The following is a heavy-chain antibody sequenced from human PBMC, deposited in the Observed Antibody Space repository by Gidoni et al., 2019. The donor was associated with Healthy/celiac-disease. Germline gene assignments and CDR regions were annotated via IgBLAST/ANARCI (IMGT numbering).Heavy chain of an antibody. CDR2: IIPICGTA. Sequence: QVPLVQSGAEVKKPGSSVTVPCKASGGTFSSYAISWVRQAPGQGLEWMGGIIPICGTANYAQKFQGRVTITADESTSTAYMELSSLRSEDTAVYYCARRVGGYYPLDYWGQGTLVTVSS. D-gene: IGHD3-22*01. CDR3: ARRVGGYYPLDY. V-gene: IGHV1-69*01. CDR1: GGTFSSYA. J-gene: IGHJ4*02.